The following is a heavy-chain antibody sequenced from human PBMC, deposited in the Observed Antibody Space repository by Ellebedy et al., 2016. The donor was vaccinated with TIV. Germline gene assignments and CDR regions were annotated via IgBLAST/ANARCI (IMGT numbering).Heavy chain of an antibody. D-gene: IGHD3-10*01. CDR1: GGSISSSTYY. J-gene: IGHJ4*02. Sequence: SETLSLXXTVSGGSISSSTYYWGWIRQPPGKGLEWIGSIYYSGSTYYNPSLKSRVTISVDTSKNQFSLKLSSVTAADTAVYYCARGTGALQSLKYFDSWGQGTLVIVSS. CDR3: ARGTGALQSLKYFDS. CDR2: IYYSGST. V-gene: IGHV4-39*07.